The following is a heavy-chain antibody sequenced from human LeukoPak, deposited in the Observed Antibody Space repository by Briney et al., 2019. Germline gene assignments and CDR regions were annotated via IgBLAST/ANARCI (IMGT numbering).Heavy chain of an antibody. V-gene: IGHV4-34*01. CDR1: GGSFSNYY. Sequence: SETLSLTCAVYGGSFSNYYWSWIRQPPGKGLEWIGEINHSGSTNYNPSLKSRVTISLDTSKNQFSLKLSSVTAADTAVYYCARDRGSAGGFDFWGQGALVTVSS. CDR2: INHSGST. D-gene: IGHD6-13*01. CDR3: ARDRGSAGGFDF. J-gene: IGHJ4*02.